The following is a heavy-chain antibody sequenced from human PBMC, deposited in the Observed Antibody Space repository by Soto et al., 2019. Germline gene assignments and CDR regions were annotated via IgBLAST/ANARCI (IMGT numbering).Heavy chain of an antibody. V-gene: IGHV3-49*03. J-gene: IGHJ4*02. CDR2: IRSKAYGGTT. CDR1: GFTFGDYA. D-gene: IGHD6-13*01. Sequence: GGSLRLSCTASGFTFGDYAMSWFRQAPGKGLEWVGFIRSKAYGGTTEYAASVKGRFTISRDDSKSIAYLQMNSLKTEDTAVYYCTRWYSSSWQLFDYWGQGTLVTVSS. CDR3: TRWYSSSWQLFDY.